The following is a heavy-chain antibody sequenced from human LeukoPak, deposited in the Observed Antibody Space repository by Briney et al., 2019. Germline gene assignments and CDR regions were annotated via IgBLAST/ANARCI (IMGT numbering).Heavy chain of an antibody. CDR2: IYYSGST. D-gene: IGHD4-17*01. Sequence: SETLSLTCTVSGGSISSYYWSWIRKPPGKGLEWIGYIYYSGSTNYNPSLKSRVTISVDTSKNQFSLKLSSVTAADTAVYYCAMYHEYGDYNYWGQGTLVTVSS. CDR1: GGSISSYY. V-gene: IGHV4-59*01. CDR3: AMYHEYGDYNY. J-gene: IGHJ4*02.